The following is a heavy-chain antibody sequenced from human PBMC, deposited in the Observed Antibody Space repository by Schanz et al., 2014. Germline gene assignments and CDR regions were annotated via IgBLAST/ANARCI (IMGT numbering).Heavy chain of an antibody. Sequence: QVQLVQSGAEVKKPGASVKVSCKASGYTTFTDYYIHWVRQAPGQGLEWMGWINPNSGDTNYAQKFQGWVTMTRDTSISTAYMELSRLRSDDTAVYYCARLSVAGRPHVNYWYFDLWGRGTLVTVSS. D-gene: IGHD6-19*01. CDR2: INPNSGDT. V-gene: IGHV1-2*04. CDR1: GYTTFTDYY. CDR3: ARLSVAGRPHVNYWYFDL. J-gene: IGHJ2*01.